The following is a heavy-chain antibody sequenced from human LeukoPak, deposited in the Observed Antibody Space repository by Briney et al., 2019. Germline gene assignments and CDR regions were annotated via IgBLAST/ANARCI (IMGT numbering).Heavy chain of an antibody. Sequence: GGSLRLSCVGSGFTFARHSMNWVRQAPGKGLEWISYISSSSSHIYYSNSVKGRFTISRDNAKNSVYLQMNSLRAGDTAVYFCARDRAGYNWVDYWGQGTLVSVSS. CDR1: GFTFARHS. J-gene: IGHJ4*02. CDR2: ISSSSSHI. V-gene: IGHV3-48*01. CDR3: ARDRAGYNWVDY. D-gene: IGHD5-24*01.